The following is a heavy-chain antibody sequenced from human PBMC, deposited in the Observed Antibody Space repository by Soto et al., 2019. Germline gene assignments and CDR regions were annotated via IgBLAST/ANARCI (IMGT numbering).Heavy chain of an antibody. D-gene: IGHD6-6*01. V-gene: IGHV2-5*01. CDR1: GFSLSASGVG. Sequence: QITLKESGPTLVKPTQTLTLTCTFSGFSLSASGVGVAWIRQPPGKALEWLALIFWNDDKFYTSSLRTRLTTTKDTSKNQVILTLTNMEPEDAATYFCAPRVLGPAAPQLDSWGPATLVTVSS. CDR2: IFWNDDK. CDR3: APRVLGPAAPQLDS. J-gene: IGHJ4*02.